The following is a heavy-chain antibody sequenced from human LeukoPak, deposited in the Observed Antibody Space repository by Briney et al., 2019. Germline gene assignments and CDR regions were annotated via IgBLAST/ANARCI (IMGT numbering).Heavy chain of an antibody. CDR1: GYTLTELS. CDR2: FDPEDGET. CDR3: ATPYRYSGSYLDY. Sequence: ASVKVSCKVPGYTLTELSMHWVRQAPGKGLEWMGGFDPEDGETIYAQKFQGRVTMTEDTSTDTAYMELSSLRSEDTAVYYCATPYRYSGSYLDYWGQGTLVTVSS. D-gene: IGHD1-26*01. V-gene: IGHV1-24*01. J-gene: IGHJ4*02.